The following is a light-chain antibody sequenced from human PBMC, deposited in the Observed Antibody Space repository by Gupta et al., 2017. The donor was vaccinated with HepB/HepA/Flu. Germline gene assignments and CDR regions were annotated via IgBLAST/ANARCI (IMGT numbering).Light chain of an antibody. Sequence: QSALTQPASVSGSPGQSITISRTGTSSDVGGYDYVSWYQQHPGKAPKLMIYDVSNRPSGVSNRFSGSKSGNTASLTLSGLQAEDEADYYCSSYTSSGTHVLFGGGTKLTVL. CDR1: SSDVGGYDY. V-gene: IGLV2-14*03. CDR2: DVS. J-gene: IGLJ2*01. CDR3: SSYTSSGTHVL.